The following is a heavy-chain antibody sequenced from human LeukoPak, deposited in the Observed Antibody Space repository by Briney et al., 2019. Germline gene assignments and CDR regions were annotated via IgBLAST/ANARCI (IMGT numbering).Heavy chain of an antibody. J-gene: IGHJ4*02. CDR3: AKGPVGYPDY. V-gene: IGHV3-30*18. CDR1: GFTFSSYG. CDR2: ISYDGSNK. Sequence: PGGSLRLSCAASGFTFSSYGMHWVRQAPGKGLEWGAVISYDGSNKYHADSVKGRFTISRDKSKSTVYLQMNSLRPEDTAVYYCAKGPVGYPDYWGQGTLVTVSS. D-gene: IGHD5-12*01.